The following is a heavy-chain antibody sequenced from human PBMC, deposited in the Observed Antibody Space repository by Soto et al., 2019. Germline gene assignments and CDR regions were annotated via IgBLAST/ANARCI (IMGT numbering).Heavy chain of an antibody. CDR2: IYFSGST. D-gene: IGHD4-17*01. CDR1: GGSINSGDYY. V-gene: IGHV4-31*03. Sequence: TLSLTCTVSGGSINSGDYYWSWIRQHPGKGLEWTGHIYFSGSTSYNPSLKSRVTISINTSKNKFSLKLDSVTAADTAVYYCARDDYGSNSGAFDIWGQGAMVTVSS. J-gene: IGHJ3*02. CDR3: ARDDYGSNSGAFDI.